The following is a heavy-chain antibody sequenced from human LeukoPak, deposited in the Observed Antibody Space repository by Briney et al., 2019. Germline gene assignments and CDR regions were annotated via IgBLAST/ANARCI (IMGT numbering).Heavy chain of an antibody. D-gene: IGHD6-13*01. Sequence: GASVKVSCKASGYTFTSYDINWVRQATGQGLEWMGWMNPNSGNTGYAQKFQGRVTMTRNTPISTACMELSSLRSEDTAVYYCARMYSSSWTQYAFDIWGQGTMVTVSS. CDR2: MNPNSGNT. CDR3: ARMYSSSWTQYAFDI. V-gene: IGHV1-8*01. J-gene: IGHJ3*02. CDR1: GYTFTSYD.